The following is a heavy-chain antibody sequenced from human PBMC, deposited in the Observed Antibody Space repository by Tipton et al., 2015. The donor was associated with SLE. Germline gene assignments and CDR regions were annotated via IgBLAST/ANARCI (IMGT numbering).Heavy chain of an antibody. CDR3: ARAIVVVPGHYYMDV. Sequence: QSGPEVKKPGSSVKVSCKASGDTVTSYTISWVRQAPGQGLEWMGWISAYNGNTNYAQKLQGRVTMTTDTSTSTAYMELRSLRSDDTAVYYCARAIVVVPGHYYMDVWGKGTTVTISS. J-gene: IGHJ6*03. CDR2: ISAYNGNT. V-gene: IGHV1-18*01. CDR1: GDTVTSYT. D-gene: IGHD2-2*01.